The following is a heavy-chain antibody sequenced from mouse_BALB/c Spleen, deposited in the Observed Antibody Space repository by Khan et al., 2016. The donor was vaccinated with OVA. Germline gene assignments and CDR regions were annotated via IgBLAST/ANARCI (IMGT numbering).Heavy chain of an antibody. CDR3: ARQGGIYDGPFDY. J-gene: IGHJ2*01. CDR1: GFTFNNYA. Sequence: EVELVESGGGLVKPGGSLKLSCAASGFTFNNYAMSWVRQTPEKRLEWVATVSSGGSYTYYPDSVQGRFTISRDNAKNTLYLHMSSLRSEDTAMYYCARQGGIYDGPFDYWGQGTTLTVSS. V-gene: IGHV5-9-3*01. D-gene: IGHD2-3*01. CDR2: VSSGGSYT.